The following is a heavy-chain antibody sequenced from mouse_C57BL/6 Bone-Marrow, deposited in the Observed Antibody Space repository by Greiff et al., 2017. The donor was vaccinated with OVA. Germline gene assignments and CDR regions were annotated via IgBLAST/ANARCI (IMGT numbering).Heavy chain of an antibody. CDR1: GYTFTSYG. D-gene: IGHD1-1*01. Sequence: QVQLKQSGAELARPGASVKLSCKASGYTFTSYGISWVKQRTGQGLEWIGEIYPRSGNTYYNEKFKGKATLTADKSSSTAYMELRSLTSEDSAVYFCAHYYGSLYYAMDYWGQGTSVTVSS. J-gene: IGHJ4*01. CDR2: IYPRSGNT. V-gene: IGHV1-81*01. CDR3: AHYYGSLYYAMDY.